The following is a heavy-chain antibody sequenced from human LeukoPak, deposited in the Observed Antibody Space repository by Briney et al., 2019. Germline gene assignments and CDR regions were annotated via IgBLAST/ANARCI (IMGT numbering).Heavy chain of an antibody. CDR1: GFTFSTFA. J-gene: IGHJ4*02. V-gene: IGHV3-23*01. Sequence: GGSLRLSCAASGFTFSTFAMVWVRQAPGKGLEWVSAISGSGGSTYYADSVKGRFTISRDNSKNTLYLQMNSLRAEDTAVYYCANGQVSLGYWGQGTLVTVSS. CDR2: ISGSGGST. CDR3: ANGQVSLGY. D-gene: IGHD3-16*01.